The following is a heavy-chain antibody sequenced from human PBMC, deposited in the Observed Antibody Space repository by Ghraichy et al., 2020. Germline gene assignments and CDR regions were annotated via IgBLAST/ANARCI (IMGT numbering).Heavy chain of an antibody. CDR1: GGSFSGYY. CDR3: ARGRVGTGDPRIRFDY. V-gene: IGHV4-34*01. D-gene: IGHD7-27*01. CDR2: INHSGST. Sequence: SETLSLTCAVYGGSFSGYYWSWIRQPPGKGLEWIGEINHSGSTNYNPSLKSRVTISVDTSKNQFSLKLSSVTAADTAVYYCARGRVGTGDPRIRFDYWGQGTLVTVSS. J-gene: IGHJ4*02.